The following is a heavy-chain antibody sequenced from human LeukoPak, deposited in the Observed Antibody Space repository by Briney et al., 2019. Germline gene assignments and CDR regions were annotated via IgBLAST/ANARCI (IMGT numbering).Heavy chain of an antibody. J-gene: IGHJ4*02. D-gene: IGHD3-22*01. CDR2: ISGSGGST. V-gene: IGHV3-23*01. CDR1: GFTFSSYA. CDR3: AKGGEEYYYDSSGYSYYFDY. Sequence: GGSLRLSCAASGFTFSSYAMSWVRQAPGKGLEWVSAISGSGGSTYYADSVKGRFTISRDNSKNTLYLQMNSLRAEDTAVYYCAKGGEEYYYDSSGYSYYFDYWGQGTLVTVSS.